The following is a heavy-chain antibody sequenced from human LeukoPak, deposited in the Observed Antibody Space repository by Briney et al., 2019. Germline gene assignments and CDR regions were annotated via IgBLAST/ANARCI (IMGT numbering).Heavy chain of an antibody. CDR3: ARVAEIQLWLRSAFDY. CDR1: GFTFSDYF. Sequence: PGGSLRLSCAASGFTFSDYFMSWIRQAPGKGLEWVSFISTGSSTIYYADSVKGRFTISRDNAKNSLYLQMNSLRDEDTAVYYCARVAEIQLWLRSAFDYWGQGTLVTVSS. D-gene: IGHD5-18*01. V-gene: IGHV3-11*04. CDR2: ISTGSSTI. J-gene: IGHJ4*02.